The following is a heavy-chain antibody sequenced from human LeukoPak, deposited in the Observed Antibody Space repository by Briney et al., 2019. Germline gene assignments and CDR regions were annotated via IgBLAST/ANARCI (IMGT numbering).Heavy chain of an antibody. V-gene: IGHV3-33*06. D-gene: IGHD4-17*01. CDR2: IWYDGSNK. CDR3: AKSPDYGDYGLDY. Sequence: PGRSLRLSCAASGFTFSSYGMHWVRQAPGKGLEWVAVIWYDGSNKYYADSGKGRFTISRDNSKNTLYLQMNSLRAEDTAVYYCAKSPDYGDYGLDYWGQGTLVTASS. J-gene: IGHJ4*02. CDR1: GFTFSSYG.